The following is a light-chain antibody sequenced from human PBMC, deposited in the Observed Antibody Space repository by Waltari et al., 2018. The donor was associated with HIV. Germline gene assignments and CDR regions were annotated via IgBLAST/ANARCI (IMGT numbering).Light chain of an antibody. CDR1: NIGSKS. CDR2: DDT. J-gene: IGLJ1*01. Sequence: SYVLTQPPSVSVAPGQTARITCGGDNIGSKSVQWYQQKPGQAPVLVLYDDTARPPGIPGRFSGANSGNTATLTSSRVEGGDEADYYCQVWLSSDPLFFGTGTKVTVL. V-gene: IGLV3-21*02. CDR3: QVWLSSDPLF.